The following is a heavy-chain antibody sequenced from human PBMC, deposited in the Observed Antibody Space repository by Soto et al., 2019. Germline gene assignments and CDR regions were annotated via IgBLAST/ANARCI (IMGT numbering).Heavy chain of an antibody. J-gene: IGHJ5*02. D-gene: IGHD3-10*01. V-gene: IGHV1-18*01. Sequence: ASVKVSCKASGYTFTSYGISWVRQAPGQGLEWMGWISAYNGNTNYAQKLQGRVTMTTDTSTSTAYMELRSLRSDDTAVYYCARDGDAMVRGVRRPFDPWGQGTLVTVSS. CDR3: ARDGDAMVRGVRRPFDP. CDR2: ISAYNGNT. CDR1: GYTFTSYG.